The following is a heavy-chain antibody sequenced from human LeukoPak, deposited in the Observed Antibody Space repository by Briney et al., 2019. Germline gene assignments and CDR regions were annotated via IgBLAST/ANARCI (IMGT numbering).Heavy chain of an antibody. D-gene: IGHD1-26*01. V-gene: IGHV4-59*01. CDR2: IYYSGST. Sequence: PSETLSLTCTVPGGSISSYYWSWIRQPPGKGLEWIGYIYYSGSTNYNPSLKSRVTISVDTSKNQFSLKLSSVTAADTAVYYCARWYSHGRYFDYWGQGALVTVSS. CDR1: GGSISSYY. CDR3: ARWYSHGRYFDY. J-gene: IGHJ4*03.